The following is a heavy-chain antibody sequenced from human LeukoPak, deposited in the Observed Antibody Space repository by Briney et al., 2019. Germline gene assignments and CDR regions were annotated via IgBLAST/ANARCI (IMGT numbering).Heavy chain of an antibody. J-gene: IGHJ6*03. CDR3: ASSNYYGSSGYNYYYYMDV. CDR1: GFTFRSYA. CDR2: ISSSSSYI. Sequence: GGSLRLSCAASGFTFRSYAMNWVRQAPGKGLEWVSSISSSSSYIYYADSVKGRFTISRDNAKNSLYLQMNSLRAEDTAVYYCASSNYYGSSGYNYYYYMDVWGKGTTVTVSS. D-gene: IGHD3-22*01. V-gene: IGHV3-21*01.